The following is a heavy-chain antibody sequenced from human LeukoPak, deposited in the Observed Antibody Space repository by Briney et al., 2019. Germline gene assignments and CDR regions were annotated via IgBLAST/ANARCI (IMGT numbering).Heavy chain of an antibody. CDR2: IYYSGST. V-gene: IGHV4-59*08. J-gene: IGHJ4*02. CDR1: GGSISSYY. D-gene: IGHD3-10*01. Sequence: ASETLSLTCTVSGGSISSYYWSWIRQPPGKGLEWIGYIYYSGSTNYNPSLKSRVTISVDTSKNQFSLKLSSVTAADTAVYYCASSLWFGESEEGYYFDYWGQGTLVTVSS. CDR3: ASSLWFGESEEGYYFDY.